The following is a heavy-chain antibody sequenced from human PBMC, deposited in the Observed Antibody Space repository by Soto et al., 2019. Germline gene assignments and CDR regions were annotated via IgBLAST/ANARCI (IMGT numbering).Heavy chain of an antibody. CDR1: GFSLTTSGVG. V-gene: IGHV2-5*02. D-gene: IGHD3-3*01. CDR3: AHRVLRTVFGLVTTTAIYFDL. J-gene: IGHJ4*02. CDR2: IYWDDDK. Sequence: QITLNESGPTVVRLTETLTLTCRFSGFSLTTSGVGVGWIRQSPGKAPEWLALIYWDDDKRYSASLKSRLTITKDTSKNQVVLTVSDLDPTDTATYYCAHRVLRTVFGLVTTTAIYFDLWGQGTPVAVSS.